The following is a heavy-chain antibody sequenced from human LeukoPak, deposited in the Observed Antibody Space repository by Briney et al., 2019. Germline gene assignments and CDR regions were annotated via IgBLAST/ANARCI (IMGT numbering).Heavy chain of an antibody. CDR3: ARDHSSGWYYYYGMDV. J-gene: IGHJ6*02. Sequence: ASVKVSCKASGYTFTSYGISWVRQAPGQGLEWMGWISAYNGNTNYAQKLQGRVAMTTDTSTSIAYMELRSLRSDDTAVYYCARDHSSGWYYYYGMDVWGQGTTVTVSS. CDR2: ISAYNGNT. CDR1: GYTFTSYG. D-gene: IGHD6-19*01. V-gene: IGHV1-18*01.